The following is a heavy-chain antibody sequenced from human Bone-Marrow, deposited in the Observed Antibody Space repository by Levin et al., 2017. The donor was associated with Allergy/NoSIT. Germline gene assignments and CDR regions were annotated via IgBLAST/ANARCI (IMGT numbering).Heavy chain of an antibody. V-gene: IGHV3-11*06. CDR1: GFNFSDSY. CDR3: ARGGKGYDDAFDI. Sequence: LSLTCAASGFNFSDSYINWIRQTPGKGLEWVSYISTTTYTKYADSVKGRFTISKDNVKNSLHLQMDSLRAEDTAVYYCARGGKGYDDAFDIWGQGTLVTVSS. CDR2: ISTTTYT. J-gene: IGHJ3*02. D-gene: IGHD2-2*01.